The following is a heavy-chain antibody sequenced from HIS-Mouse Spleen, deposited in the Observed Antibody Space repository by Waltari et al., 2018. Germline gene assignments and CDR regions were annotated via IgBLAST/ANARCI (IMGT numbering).Heavy chain of an antibody. V-gene: IGHV4-39*07. D-gene: IGHD6-13*01. Sequence: QLQLQESGPGLVKPSETLSLTCTVSGGSISSSSYYWGWIRQPPGKGLEWIGSIYYSGRSADNPALKSRVTISVDTSKNQFSLKVSSGTAADTAVYYCAREIPYSSSWYDWYFDLWGRGTLVTVSS. CDR2: IYYSGRS. J-gene: IGHJ2*01. CDR3: AREIPYSSSWYDWYFDL. CDR1: GGSISSSSYY.